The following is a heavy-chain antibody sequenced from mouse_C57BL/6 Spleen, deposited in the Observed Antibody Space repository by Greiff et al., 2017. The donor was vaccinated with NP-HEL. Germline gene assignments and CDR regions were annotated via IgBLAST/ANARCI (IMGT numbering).Heavy chain of an antibody. Sequence: QVQLQQSGAELARPGASVKLSCKASGYTFTSYGISWVKQRTGQGLEWIGEIYPRSGNTYYNEKFKGKATLTADKSSSTAYMELRSLPSEDSAVYFCARWGLRGGFAYWGQGTLVTVSA. V-gene: IGHV1-81*01. CDR2: IYPRSGNT. J-gene: IGHJ3*01. D-gene: IGHD2-2*01. CDR1: GYTFTSYG. CDR3: ARWGLRGGFAY.